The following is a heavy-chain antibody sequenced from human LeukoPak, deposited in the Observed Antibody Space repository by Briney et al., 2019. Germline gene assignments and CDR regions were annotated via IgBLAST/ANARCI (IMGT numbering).Heavy chain of an antibody. D-gene: IGHD6-13*01. V-gene: IGHV4-34*01. J-gene: IGHJ6*04. CDR2: INHSGST. CDR1: GGSISSYY. Sequence: SETLSLTCTVSGGSISSYYWGWIRQPPGKGLEWIGEINHSGSTNYNPSLKSRVTISVDTSKNQFSLKLSSVTAADTAVYYCARGRPPRQQLASVGYYYYGMDVWGKGTTVTVSS. CDR3: ARGRPPRQQLASVGYYYYGMDV.